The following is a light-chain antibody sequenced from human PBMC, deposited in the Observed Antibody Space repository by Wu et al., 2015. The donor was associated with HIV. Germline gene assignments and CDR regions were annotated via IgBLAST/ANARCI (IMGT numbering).Light chain of an antibody. V-gene: IGKV3-11*01. CDR3: QQRLNWPLT. J-gene: IGKJ5*01. Sequence: EIVLTQSPATLSLSPGERATLSCRASQSLGTNLARYQQKPGQAPRLLIYGASNRATGIPARFSGSGSGTDFILTISSLEPEDFATYSCQQRLNWPLTFGQGTRLEIK. CDR1: QSLGTN. CDR2: GAS.